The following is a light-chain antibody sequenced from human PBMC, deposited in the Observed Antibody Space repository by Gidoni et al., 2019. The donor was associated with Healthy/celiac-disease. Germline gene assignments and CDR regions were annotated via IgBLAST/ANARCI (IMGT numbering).Light chain of an antibody. CDR3: QQYYSTPT. V-gene: IGKV4-1*01. CDR1: QSVLYSSNNKNY. J-gene: IGKJ1*01. Sequence: DIVLTQSPASLAVSLGERATINCKSSQSVLYSSNNKNYLAWYQQKPGQPPKLLIYWASTREAGVPDRCSGSGSGTDFTLTSSSLQAEDVAVYYCQQYYSTPTFGQGTKVEIK. CDR2: WAS.